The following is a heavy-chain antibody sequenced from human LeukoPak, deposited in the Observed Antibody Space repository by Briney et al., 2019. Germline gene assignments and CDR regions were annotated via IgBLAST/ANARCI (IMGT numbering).Heavy chain of an antibody. D-gene: IGHD2-15*01. Sequence: PSETLSLTCTVSGGSISSDYWSWIRHHQGKGLDWMGYIYYRGSTYYNPSLKSRVTISVDTSKNQFSLKLSSVTAADTAVYYCAHQLEKYCGGASCPAGSFDIWGQGTMVTVSS. CDR2: IYYRGST. J-gene: IGHJ3*02. CDR1: GGSISSDY. CDR3: AHQLEKYCGGASCPAGSFDI. V-gene: IGHV4-31*03.